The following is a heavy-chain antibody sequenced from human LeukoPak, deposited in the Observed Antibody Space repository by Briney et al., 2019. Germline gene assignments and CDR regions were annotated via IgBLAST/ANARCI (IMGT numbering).Heavy chain of an antibody. CDR1: GFTVSSSY. V-gene: IGHV3-53*05. CDR2: IYSDSST. Sequence: GGSLRLSCAASGFTVSSSYMTWVRQAPGKGLELVSVIYSDSSTYFADSVKGRFTISRGNSKNTLYLQMNSLRAEDRATYYCARALGADYWGQGTLVTVSS. J-gene: IGHJ4*02. CDR3: ARALGADY.